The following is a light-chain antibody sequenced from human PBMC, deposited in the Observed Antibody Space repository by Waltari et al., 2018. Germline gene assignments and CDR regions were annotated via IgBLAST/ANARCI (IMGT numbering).Light chain of an antibody. V-gene: IGLV3-21*02. CDR3: QVWDSASDHYV. CDR1: TIGGRS. CDR2: DDS. Sequence: SYVLTQPPSVSVAPGDTASITWRDNTIGGRSFHWYQQKPGQAPVLIVYDDSGRPSGIPERFSGSNSGNTATLTISRVEAGDEADYYCQVWDSASDHYVFGTGTKVTAL. J-gene: IGLJ1*01.